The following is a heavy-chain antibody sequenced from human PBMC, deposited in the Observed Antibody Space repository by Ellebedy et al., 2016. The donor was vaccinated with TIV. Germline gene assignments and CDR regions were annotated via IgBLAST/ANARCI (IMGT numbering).Heavy chain of an antibody. CDR3: GASGGGPPD. V-gene: IGHV4-59*04. D-gene: IGHD6-19*01. J-gene: IGHJ4*02. CDR1: GDSISGSY. Sequence: SETLSLTCTVSGDSISGSYWNWIRQPPGRGLEWFGFIYYTGTTYYNPSLKSRVTISLDTSKNQFSLKLSSVTAADTAVYYCGASGGGPPDWGQGTLVTVSS. CDR2: IYYTGTT.